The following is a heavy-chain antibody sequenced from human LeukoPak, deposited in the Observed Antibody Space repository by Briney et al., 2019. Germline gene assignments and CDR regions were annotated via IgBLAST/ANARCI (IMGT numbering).Heavy chain of an antibody. V-gene: IGHV3-74*01. J-gene: IGHJ4*02. CDR1: GFSLRSYG. CDR3: TRDVFSLGYS. CDR2: INHDGSLR. D-gene: IGHD2/OR15-2a*01. Sequence: SGGSLRLSCAPSGFSLRSYGMHWVRQSPGKGLLWDSHINHDGSLRDYADSVKGRFAISKDIAENTVYLQMVSLGAEDTAIYYCTRDVFSLGYSWGQGTLVTVSS.